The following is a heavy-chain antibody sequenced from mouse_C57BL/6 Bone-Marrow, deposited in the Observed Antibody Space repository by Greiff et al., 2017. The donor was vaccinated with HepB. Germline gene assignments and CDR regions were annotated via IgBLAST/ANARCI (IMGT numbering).Heavy chain of an antibody. J-gene: IGHJ2*01. CDR3: AGRSLYYYGSSPFDY. CDR1: GYAFSSYW. CDR2: IYPGDGDT. Sequence: QVQLQQSGAELVKPGASVKISCKASGYAFSSYWMNWVKQRPGKGLEWIGQIYPGDGDTNYNGKFKGKATLTADKSSSTAYMQHSSLTSEDSAVYFCAGRSLYYYGSSPFDYWGQGTTLTVSS. D-gene: IGHD1-1*01. V-gene: IGHV1-80*01.